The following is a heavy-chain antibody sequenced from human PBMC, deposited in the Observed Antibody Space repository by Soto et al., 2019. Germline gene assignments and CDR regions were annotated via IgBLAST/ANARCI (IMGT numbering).Heavy chain of an antibody. D-gene: IGHD3-22*01. CDR3: AKDRIRYDSSGSDGY. CDR2: ISGSGGST. J-gene: IGHJ4*02. CDR1: GFTFSSYA. V-gene: IGHV3-23*01. Sequence: GGSLRLSCAASGFTFSSYAMSWVRQAPGKGLEWVSAISGSGGSTYYADSVKGRFTISRDNSKNTLYLQMNSLRAEDTAVYYCAKDRIRYDSSGSDGYWGQGTLVTVSS.